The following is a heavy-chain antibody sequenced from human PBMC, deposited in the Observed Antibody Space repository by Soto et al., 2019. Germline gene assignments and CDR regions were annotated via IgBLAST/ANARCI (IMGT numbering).Heavy chain of an antibody. V-gene: IGHV4-59*08. J-gene: IGHJ4*02. Sequence: SETLSLTCTVSGGSVSTYYWNWIRQSPGKGLEWIGHMYYGGNTNYNPSLNSRVTISIDTSKNQFSLKLSSVTAADTAVYYCARQLGSGSYYRYYFDYWGQGALVTVS. D-gene: IGHD3-10*01. CDR3: ARQLGSGSYYRYYFDY. CDR2: MYYGGNT. CDR1: GGSVSTYY.